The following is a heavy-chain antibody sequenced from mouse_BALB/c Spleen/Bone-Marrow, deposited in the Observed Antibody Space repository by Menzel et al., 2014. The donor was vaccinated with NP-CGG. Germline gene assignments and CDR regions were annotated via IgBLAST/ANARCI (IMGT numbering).Heavy chain of an antibody. Sequence: QVQLKESGLELVKPGASVRISCKASGYTFTSFYIHWVKQRPGQGLEWIGWIYPGDFNTKFNEKFKGKATLTADKSSSTAYMQLSSLTSEDSAVYFCARKSQRAYDSMVYWGPGTSVTVSS. CDR1: GYTFTSFY. CDR3: ARKSQRAYDSMVY. J-gene: IGHJ4*01. V-gene: IGHV1S56*01. D-gene: IGHD2-4*01. CDR2: IYPGDFNT.